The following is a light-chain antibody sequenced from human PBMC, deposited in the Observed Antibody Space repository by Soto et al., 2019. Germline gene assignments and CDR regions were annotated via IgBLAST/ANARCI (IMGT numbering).Light chain of an antibody. Sequence: IQLTQSPSSLSASVGDRVTITCRASQGISSYLAWYQQKPGKAPKLLIYAASTLQSGVPSRFSGSGSGTDFTLTISSLQPEDFATYYCQQTLSFPPTFGQGTKVDIE. CDR3: QQTLSFPPT. V-gene: IGKV1-9*01. CDR1: QGISSY. J-gene: IGKJ1*01. CDR2: AAS.